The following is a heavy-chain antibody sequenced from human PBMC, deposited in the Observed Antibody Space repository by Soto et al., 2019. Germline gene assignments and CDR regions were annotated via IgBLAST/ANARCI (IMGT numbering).Heavy chain of an antibody. Sequence: QVQLVQSGAEVKKPGSSVKVSCEASGGTFSGHAISWVRQAPGQGPAWMGGLIPLFGTTQHAQNFQDRLTITADKSTSTAYMELTSLRFEDTAIYYIARGLNWGSRFDYRGQGTLVP. V-gene: IGHV1-69*06. J-gene: IGHJ4*02. CDR3: ARGLNWGSRFDY. CDR1: GGTFSGHA. D-gene: IGHD7-27*01. CDR2: LIPLFGTT.